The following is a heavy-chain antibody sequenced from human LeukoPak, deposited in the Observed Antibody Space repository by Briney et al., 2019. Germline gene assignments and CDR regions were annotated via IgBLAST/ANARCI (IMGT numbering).Heavy chain of an antibody. CDR2: INHSGST. CDR1: GGSFSGYY. Sequence: SETLSLTCAVYGGSFSGYYWSWIRQPPGKGLGRIGEINHSGSTAYNPSPTSRVTISVDTSKKPFSLKLSSVTAADTAVYYCARRRDVHNWSGYFDYWGQGTLVTVSS. J-gene: IGHJ4*02. CDR3: ARRRDVHNWSGYFDY. V-gene: IGHV4-34*01. D-gene: IGHD5-24*01.